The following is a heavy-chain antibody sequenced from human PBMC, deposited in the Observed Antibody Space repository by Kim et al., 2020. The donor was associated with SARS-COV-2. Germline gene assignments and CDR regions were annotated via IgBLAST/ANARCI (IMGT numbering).Heavy chain of an antibody. D-gene: IGHD1-26*01. Sequence: LSLTCAASGFTFSSYGMHWVRQAPGKGLEWVAVISYDGSNKYYADSVKGRFTISRDNSKNTLYLQMNSLRAEDTAVYYCAKGPEELVIWGQGTMVTVSS. CDR2: ISYDGSNK. CDR3: AKGPEELVI. V-gene: IGHV3-30*18. CDR1: GFTFSSYG. J-gene: IGHJ3*02.